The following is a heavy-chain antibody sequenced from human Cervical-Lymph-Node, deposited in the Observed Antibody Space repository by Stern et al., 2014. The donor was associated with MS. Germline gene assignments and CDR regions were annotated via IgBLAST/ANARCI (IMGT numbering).Heavy chain of an antibody. J-gene: IGHJ3*01. V-gene: IGHV4-34*01. Sequence: QVQLQQWGAGLLKPSEALSLTCGVSGGSFSGYYWSWFRQTPVKGLEWIGESNHGGDPNHTPSLKSRFTISVDSSKKQFSLRLTSVTAADTAVYYCARKGRQWEPQFSFDVWGQGTVVTVSS. CDR3: ARKGRQWEPQFSFDV. D-gene: IGHD1-26*01. CDR1: GGSFSGYY. CDR2: SNHGGDP.